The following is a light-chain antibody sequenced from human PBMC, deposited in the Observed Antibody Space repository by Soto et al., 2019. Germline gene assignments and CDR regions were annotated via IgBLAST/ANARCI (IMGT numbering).Light chain of an antibody. J-gene: IGKJ4*01. CDR1: ESVNNY. CDR2: GAS. Sequence: EIVMTHSPATLSVSPGERATLSCRASESVNNYLAWFQQKPGQAPRLLIYGASTRATGIPDRFSGSGSGTDFTLTISRLEPEDFAVYYCQQYGSSPRTFGGGTKVDIK. CDR3: QQYGSSPRT. V-gene: IGKV3-20*01.